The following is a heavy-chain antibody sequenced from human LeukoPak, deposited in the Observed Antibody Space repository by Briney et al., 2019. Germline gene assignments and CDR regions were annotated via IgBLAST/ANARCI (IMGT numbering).Heavy chain of an antibody. J-gene: IGHJ4*02. V-gene: IGHV4-59*01. CDR3: ATASSWYGFAYRY. CDR2: IYYSGST. D-gene: IGHD6-13*01. CDR1: GGSISSYY. Sequence: SETLSLTCTVSGGSISSYYWSWIRQPPGKGLEWIGYIYYSGSTNYNPSLKSRVTISVDTSKNQFSLKLSSVTAADTAVYYCATASSWYGFAYRYWGQGTLVTVSS.